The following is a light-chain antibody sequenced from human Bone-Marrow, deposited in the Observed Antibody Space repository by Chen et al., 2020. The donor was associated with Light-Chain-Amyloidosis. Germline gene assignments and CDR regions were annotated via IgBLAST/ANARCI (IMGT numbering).Light chain of an antibody. Sequence: EVVLTQSPATLSLSPGERATLSCRASQSVSSYLAWFQQKPGQAPSLLIYDASNRATGILARFSGSGSGTDFTLTISSLEPEDFAVYYCHQRNNWPFTFGPGTTVDIK. CDR3: HQRNNWPFT. V-gene: IGKV3-11*01. J-gene: IGKJ3*01. CDR2: DAS. CDR1: QSVSSY.